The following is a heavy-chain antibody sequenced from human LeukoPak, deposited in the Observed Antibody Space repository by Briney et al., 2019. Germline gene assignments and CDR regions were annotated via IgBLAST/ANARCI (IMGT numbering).Heavy chain of an antibody. V-gene: IGHV4-31*11. CDR2: IYYSGST. CDR3: ASTSVGYYAFDI. Sequence: SETLSLTCAVSGGSISSGGFYWGWIRQHPGNLEWIGYIYYSGSTYYNPSLKSRVTISLDTSKNQFSLKLSSVTAADTAVYYCASTSVGYYAFDIWGQGTMVTVSS. J-gene: IGHJ3*02. D-gene: IGHD2-21*01. CDR1: GGSISSGGFY.